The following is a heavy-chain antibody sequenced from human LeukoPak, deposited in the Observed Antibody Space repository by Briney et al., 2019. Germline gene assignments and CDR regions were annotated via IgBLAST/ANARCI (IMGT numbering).Heavy chain of an antibody. Sequence: GGSLRPSCAASGFTFSSYAMSWVRQAPGKGLEWVSAISGSGDSIYYADSVKGRFTISRDNSKNTLCLQMNSLRAEDTAVYYCAKSKESYYYGMDVWGQGTTVTVSS. J-gene: IGHJ6*02. CDR1: GFTFSSYA. CDR2: ISGSGDSI. CDR3: AKSKESYYYGMDV. V-gene: IGHV3-23*01.